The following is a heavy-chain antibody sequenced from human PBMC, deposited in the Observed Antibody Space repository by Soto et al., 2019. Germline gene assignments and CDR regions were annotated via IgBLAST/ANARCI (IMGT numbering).Heavy chain of an antibody. D-gene: IGHD2-15*01. J-gene: IGHJ5*02. CDR2: IYYNGNT. V-gene: IGHV4-31*03. Sequence: PSETLSLTCTVSGGSISSGVYYWSWIRHHPGRGLEWIGYIYYNGNTYYNPSLKSRVTVSVDTSKNQFSLNVRSVTAADTAVYYCARCSLVVIPVPGFDPWGQGTLVTVS. CDR3: ARCSLVVIPVPGFDP. CDR1: GGSISSGVYY.